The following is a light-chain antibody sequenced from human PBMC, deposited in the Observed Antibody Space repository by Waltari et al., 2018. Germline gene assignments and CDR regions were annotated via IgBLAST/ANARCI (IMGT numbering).Light chain of an antibody. CDR1: QRLGLY. CDR3: QQRSKWPRT. Sequence: IVLTQSPGTLSLSPGDRTTLSCRASQRLGLYLGWYQQRPGQAPRLLIYDASNRVTGIPARFSGSGSGTDFTLTISSLEPEDFAVYYCQQRSKWPRTFGQGTKVEIK. CDR2: DAS. J-gene: IGKJ1*01. V-gene: IGKV3-11*01.